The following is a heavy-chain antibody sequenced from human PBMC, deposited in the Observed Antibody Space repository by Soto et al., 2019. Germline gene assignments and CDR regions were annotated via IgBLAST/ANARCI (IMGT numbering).Heavy chain of an antibody. CDR2: IFSGGDT. D-gene: IGHD3-3*01. V-gene: IGHV3-53*02. CDR1: GFNVRNNY. Sequence: EVQLVETGGGLIQPGGSLRLSCAASGFNVRNNYMSWVRQGPGKGLEWVSVIFSGGDTYYADSVKGRFTVSRDTSKNTVHLQMNSLRAEDTAVYYCASAAPHVLRFLEWFSPFNYWGQGTLVTVSS. CDR3: ASAAPHVLRFLEWFSPFNY. J-gene: IGHJ4*02.